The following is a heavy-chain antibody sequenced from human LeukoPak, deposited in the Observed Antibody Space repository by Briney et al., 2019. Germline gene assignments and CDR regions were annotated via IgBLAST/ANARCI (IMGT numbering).Heavy chain of an antibody. CDR1: GVTLTEIS. CDR3: ATAEQLV. J-gene: IGHJ4*02. Sequence: GASVKVSCRVSGVTLTEISIHWVRQTPGKGLEWMGGLHPEDREVIYAQKFQGRVTMTEDSSTDTAYMDLRSLRSEDTAVYYCATAEQLVWGQGTLVTVSS. CDR2: LHPEDREV. D-gene: IGHD6-6*01. V-gene: IGHV1-24*01.